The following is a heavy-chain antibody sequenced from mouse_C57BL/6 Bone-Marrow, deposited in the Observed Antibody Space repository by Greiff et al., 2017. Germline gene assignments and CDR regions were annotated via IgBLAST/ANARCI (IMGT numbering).Heavy chain of an antibody. J-gene: IGHJ2*01. D-gene: IGHD1-1*01. Sequence: EVKLVESGGGLVKPGGSLKLSCAASGFTFSSYAMSWVRQTPEKRLEWVATISDGGSYTYYPDNVKGRFTISRDNAKNNLYLQMSHLKSEDTAMYYCARDPFITTVGLYFDYWGQGTTLTVSS. CDR2: ISDGGSYT. CDR3: ARDPFITTVGLYFDY. V-gene: IGHV5-4*01. CDR1: GFTFSSYA.